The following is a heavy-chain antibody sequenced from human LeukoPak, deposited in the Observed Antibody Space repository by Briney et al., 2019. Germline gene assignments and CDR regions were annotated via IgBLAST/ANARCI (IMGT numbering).Heavy chain of an antibody. Sequence: GGSLRLSCAASGFTFSSYAMSWVRQAPGKGLEWVSGVSGSGGRTYYADSVKGRFTISRDNSKNTLYLQMNSLRAEDTAVYYCAKDGGGERFFDYWAREPWSPSPQ. CDR3: AKDGGGERFFDY. D-gene: IGHD1-1*01. CDR2: VSGSGGRT. CDR1: GFTFSSYA. V-gene: IGHV3-23*01. J-gene: IGHJ4*02.